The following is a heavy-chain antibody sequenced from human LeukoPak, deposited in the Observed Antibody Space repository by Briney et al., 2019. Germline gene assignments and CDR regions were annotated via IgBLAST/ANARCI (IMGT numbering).Heavy chain of an antibody. CDR3: ARRYNWNYSPWFDP. CDR2: IYHSGST. CDR1: GYSISSGYY. J-gene: IGHJ5*02. Sequence: PSETLSLTCTVSGYSISSGYYWGWIRQPPRKGLGWIGSIYHSGSTYYNPSLNSRVAISVDTSKNQCSLKLSSVTAADTAVYYCARRYNWNYSPWFDPWGQGTLDTVSS. D-gene: IGHD1-7*01. V-gene: IGHV4-38-2*02.